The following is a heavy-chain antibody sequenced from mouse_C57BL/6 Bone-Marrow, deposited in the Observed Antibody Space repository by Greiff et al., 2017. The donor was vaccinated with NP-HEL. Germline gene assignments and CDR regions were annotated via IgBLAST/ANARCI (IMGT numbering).Heavy chain of an antibody. CDR3: ARRVFITTVVNWYFDV. V-gene: IGHV1-72*01. CDR2: IDPNSGGT. Sequence: QVQLQQPGAELVKPGASVKLSCKASGYTFTSYWMHWVKQRPGRGLEWIGRIDPNSGGTKYNEKFKSKATLTVDKPSSTAYMQLSSLTSEDSAVYYCARRVFITTVVNWYFDVWGTGTTVTVSS. CDR1: GYTFTSYW. J-gene: IGHJ1*03. D-gene: IGHD1-1*01.